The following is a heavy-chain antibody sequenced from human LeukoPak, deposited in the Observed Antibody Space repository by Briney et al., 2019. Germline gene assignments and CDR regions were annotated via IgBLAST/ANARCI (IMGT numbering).Heavy chain of an antibody. J-gene: IGHJ3*02. CDR1: GFTFSSYG. D-gene: IGHD3-16*02. CDR3: AKKNYDYVWGSYHPDNDAFDI. V-gene: IGHV3-33*06. CDR2: IWYDGSNK. Sequence: GGSLRLSCAASGFTFSSYGMHWVRQAPGKGLEWVAVIWYDGSNKYYADSVKGRLTISRDNSKNTLYLQMNSLRAEDTAVYYCAKKNYDYVWGSYHPDNDAFDIWGQGTMVTVSS.